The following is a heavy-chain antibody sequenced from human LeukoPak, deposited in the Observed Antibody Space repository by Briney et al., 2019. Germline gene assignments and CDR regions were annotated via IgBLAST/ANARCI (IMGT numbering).Heavy chain of an antibody. CDR2: ISYDGSNK. CDR1: GFTFSSYA. V-gene: IGHV3-30-3*01. J-gene: IGHJ4*02. Sequence: PGGSLRLSCAASGFTFSSYAMHWVRQAPGKGLEWVAVISYDGSNKYYADSVKGRFTISRDNSKNTLYLQMNSLRAEDTAVYYCARGARSTVTTYFDYWGKGTLVTVSS. CDR3: ARGARSTVTTYFDY. D-gene: IGHD4-11*01.